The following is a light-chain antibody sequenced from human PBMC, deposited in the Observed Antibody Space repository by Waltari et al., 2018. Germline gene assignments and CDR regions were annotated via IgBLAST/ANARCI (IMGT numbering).Light chain of an antibody. Sequence: QLVLTQSPSASASLGASVKLTCTLSSGHSSNIIAWLQQKPEKGPRYLMKVNSDGSHSKGDEFPDRFSGSSSGAGRYLTISTVQSEDEADYYCQTGGHGTWVFGGGTKLTVL. J-gene: IGLJ3*02. V-gene: IGLV4-69*01. CDR2: VNSDGSH. CDR1: SGHSSNI. CDR3: QTGGHGTWV.